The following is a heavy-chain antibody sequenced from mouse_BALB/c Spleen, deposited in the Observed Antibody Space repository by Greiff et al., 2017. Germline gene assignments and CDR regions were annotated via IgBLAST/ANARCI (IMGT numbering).Heavy chain of an antibody. V-gene: IGHV5-4*02. J-gene: IGHJ3*01. CDR1: GFTFSDYY. CDR2: ISDGGSYT. D-gene: IGHD2-3*01. Sequence: EVMLVESGGGLVKPGGSLKLSCAASGFTFSDYYMYWVRQTPEKRLEWVATISDGGSYTYYPDSVKGRFTISRDNAKNTLYLQMSSLKSEDTAMYYCARRKIYDGYFAWFAYWGQGTLVTVSA. CDR3: ARRKIYDGYFAWFAY.